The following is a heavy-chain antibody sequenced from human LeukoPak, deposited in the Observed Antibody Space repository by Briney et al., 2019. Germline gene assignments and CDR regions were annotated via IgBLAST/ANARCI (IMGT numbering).Heavy chain of an antibody. J-gene: IGHJ4*02. CDR1: GYIFTSYD. V-gene: IGHV1-8*03. CDR3: AREDYYDSGSNDY. Sequence: ASVKVSCKASGYIFTSYDINWVRQATGQELEWMGWMNPHNGITAYAQKFQGRVTISRNTSISTAYMELSSLRSEDTAVYYCAREDYYDSGSNDYWGQGTLVTVSS. CDR2: MNPHNGIT. D-gene: IGHD3-22*01.